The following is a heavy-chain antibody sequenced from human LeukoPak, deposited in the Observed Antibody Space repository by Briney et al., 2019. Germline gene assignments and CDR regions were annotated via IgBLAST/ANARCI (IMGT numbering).Heavy chain of an antibody. CDR2: INPNSGDT. Sequence: ASVKVSCKASGDTFTGYYFHWVRQAPGQGLEWMGWINPNSGDTNYAQKFQGRVTMTRDTSITTGYMDLTSLRSDDTAVYYCARGGYHRNFDFWGQGTLVTVSS. V-gene: IGHV1-2*02. CDR1: GDTFTGYY. J-gene: IGHJ4*02. D-gene: IGHD5-12*01. CDR3: ARGGYHRNFDF.